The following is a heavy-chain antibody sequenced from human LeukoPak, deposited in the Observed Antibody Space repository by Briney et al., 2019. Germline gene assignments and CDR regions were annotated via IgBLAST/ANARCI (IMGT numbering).Heavy chain of an antibody. D-gene: IGHD2-15*01. CDR3: ARERWSTYYFDY. J-gene: IGHJ4*02. CDR2: ISYDGSNK. CDR1: GFTFSSYA. V-gene: IGHV3-30*04. Sequence: PGRSLRLSCAASGFTFSSYAMHWVRQAPGKGLEWVAVISYDGSNKYYADSVKGRFTISRDNSKNTPYLQMNSLRAEDTAVYYCARERWSTYYFDYWGQGTLVTVSS.